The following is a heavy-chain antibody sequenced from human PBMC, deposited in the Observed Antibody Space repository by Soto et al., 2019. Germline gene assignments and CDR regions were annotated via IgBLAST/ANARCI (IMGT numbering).Heavy chain of an antibody. D-gene: IGHD6-6*01. J-gene: IGHJ4*02. CDR1: GFTFRSYG. CDR3: AKEHGSSSAPVNLDY. Sequence: PGGSLRLSCAVSGFTFRSYGMHWVRKAPGKGLEWVAVISYDGSNKYYADSVKGRFTISRDNSKNTLYLQMNSLRAEDTAVYYCAKEHGSSSAPVNLDYWGQGTLVTVSS. V-gene: IGHV3-30*18. CDR2: ISYDGSNK.